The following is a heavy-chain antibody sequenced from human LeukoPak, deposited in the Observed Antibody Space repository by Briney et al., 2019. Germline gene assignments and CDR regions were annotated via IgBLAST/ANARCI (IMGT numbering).Heavy chain of an antibody. Sequence: PGGSLRLSCAASGFTFNTYAMNWVRQAPGKGPEWVSAISGGGDHTYYADSVKGRFTISRDNSKNTLYLQMNSLRAEDTAVYYCARGPYLHPFDNPGIAAAGTDGPVSYWGQGTLVTVSS. D-gene: IGHD6-13*01. CDR3: ARGPYLHPFDNPGIAAAGTDGPVSY. CDR1: GFTFNTYA. V-gene: IGHV3-23*01. J-gene: IGHJ4*02. CDR2: ISGGGDHT.